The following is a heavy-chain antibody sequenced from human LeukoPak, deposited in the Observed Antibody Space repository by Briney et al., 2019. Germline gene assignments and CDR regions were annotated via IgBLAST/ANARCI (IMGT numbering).Heavy chain of an antibody. CDR2: ISSSSTYI. D-gene: IGHD3-22*01. CDR1: GFTFSSYS. J-gene: IGHJ4*02. CDR3: ARADYDSSGTFDY. Sequence: GGSLRLSCAASGFTFSSYSMNWVRQAPGKGLEWVSSISSSSTYIYYTDSVQGRFTISRDNAKNSLYLQMNSLRADDKAVYYCARADYDSSGTFDYWGQGTLVTVSS. V-gene: IGHV3-21*01.